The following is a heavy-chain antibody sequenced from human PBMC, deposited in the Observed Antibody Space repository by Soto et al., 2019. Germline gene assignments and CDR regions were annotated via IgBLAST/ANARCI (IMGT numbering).Heavy chain of an antibody. CDR1: GYSFAGYW. CDR3: ARQIYDSDTGPNFQYYFDS. Sequence: GESLKISCKGSGYSFAGYWITWVRQKPGKGREWMGRIDPSDSQTYYSPSFRGHVTISVTKSITTVFLQWSSLRASDTAMYYCARQIYDSDTGPNFQYYFDSWGQGTPVTVSS. J-gene: IGHJ4*02. CDR2: IDPSDSQT. D-gene: IGHD3-22*01. V-gene: IGHV5-10-1*01.